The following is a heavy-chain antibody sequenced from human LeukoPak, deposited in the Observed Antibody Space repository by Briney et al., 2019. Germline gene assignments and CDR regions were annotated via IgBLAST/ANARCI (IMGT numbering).Heavy chain of an antibody. CDR3: ARDEGVVGLYAK. D-gene: IGHD2/OR15-2a*01. V-gene: IGHV3-7*05. J-gene: IGHJ4*02. CDR1: GFTFSVYW. Sequence: GGSLRLSCAASGFTFSVYWMTWVRQAPGKGLEWVADIKEDGSEEYYVDSVKGRFTISRDNAQRSLFLQMKSLRAEDTAVYYCARDEGVVGLYAKWGQGTLVTVSS. CDR2: IKEDGSEE.